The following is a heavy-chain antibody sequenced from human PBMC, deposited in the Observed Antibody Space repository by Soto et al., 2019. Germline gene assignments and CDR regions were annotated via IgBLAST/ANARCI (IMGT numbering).Heavy chain of an antibody. CDR1: RFTFTSYA. D-gene: IGHD1-26*01. CDR3: AKDVEGGSLFRGAFDY. J-gene: IGHJ4*02. V-gene: IGHV3-23*01. CDR2: ISASGGAT. Sequence: EVELLESGGGLVKPGGSLSLSCVASRFTFTSYAMSWVRQAPGKGLEWVAAISASGGATIHADSVKGRLTISRDNSKNTLYLQMNSLRAEDTAVYYCAKDVEGGSLFRGAFDYWGQGTQVTVSS.